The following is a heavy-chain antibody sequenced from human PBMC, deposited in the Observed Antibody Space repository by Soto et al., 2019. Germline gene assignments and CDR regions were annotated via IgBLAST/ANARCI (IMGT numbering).Heavy chain of an antibody. V-gene: IGHV2-5*01. J-gene: IGHJ6*02. Sequence: SGPTLVNPTQTLTLTCSFSGFSLTTGGVAVGWIRQPPGKALEWLALFYWNDDKRYSPSLKNGLTVTKDTSKNQVVLTLTNMHPMDTATYYCAHKLRYLEAMDDWGQGTMVTVSS. CDR3: AHKLRYLEAMDD. CDR2: FYWNDDK. D-gene: IGHD3-3*01. CDR1: GFSLTTGGVA.